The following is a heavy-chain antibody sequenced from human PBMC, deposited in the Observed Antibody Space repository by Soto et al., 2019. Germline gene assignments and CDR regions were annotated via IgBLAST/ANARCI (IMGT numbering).Heavy chain of an antibody. CDR1: GFTFDDYA. Sequence: EVQLVESGGGLVQPGRSLRLSCAASGFTFDDYAMHWVRQAPGKGLEWVSGISWNSGSIGYADSVQGRFTISRDNAKNSLYLQMNSLRAEDTALYYCAKDKGSGSSYYCYGMDGWGQGTTVTVSS. J-gene: IGHJ6*02. D-gene: IGHD3-10*01. CDR2: ISWNSGSI. CDR3: AKDKGSGSSYYCYGMDG. V-gene: IGHV3-9*01.